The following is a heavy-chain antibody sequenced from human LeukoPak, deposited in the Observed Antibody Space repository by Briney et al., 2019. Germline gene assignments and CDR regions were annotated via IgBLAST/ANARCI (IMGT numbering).Heavy chain of an antibody. J-gene: IGHJ4*02. CDR2: ISYDGSNK. V-gene: IGHV3-30*04. D-gene: IGHD4-23*01. Sequence: PGRSLRLSCAASGFTFSSYAMHWVRQAPGKGLEWVAVISYDGSNKYYADSMKGRFTISRDNANNSLFLQMNSLRAEDTAVYYCARGGVSVGGNFDYWGQGTLVTVSS. CDR3: ARGGVSVGGNFDY. CDR1: GFTFSSYA.